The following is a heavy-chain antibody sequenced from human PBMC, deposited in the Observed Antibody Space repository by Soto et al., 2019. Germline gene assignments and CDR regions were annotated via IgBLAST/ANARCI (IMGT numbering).Heavy chain of an antibody. CDR3: ASFSYYYDSSGYPNWFDP. J-gene: IGHJ5*02. CDR1: GGTFSSYA. D-gene: IGHD3-22*01. V-gene: IGHV1-69*06. Sequence: QVQLVQSGAEVKKPGSSVKVSCKASGGTFSSYAISWVRQAPGQGLGWMGGIIPIFGTANYAQKFQGRVTITADKSTSTAYMELSSLRSEDTAVYYCASFSYYYDSSGYPNWFDPWGQGTLVTVSS. CDR2: IIPIFGTA.